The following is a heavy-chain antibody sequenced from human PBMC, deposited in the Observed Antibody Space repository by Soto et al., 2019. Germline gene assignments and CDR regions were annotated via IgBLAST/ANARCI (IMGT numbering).Heavy chain of an antibody. Sequence: QVQLVQSGAEVKKPGASVKVSCKASGYTFTNYGISWVRQAPGQGLEWMGWINTYNGNRNYAQKLQGRVTMTTATSMSTAYMETRSLRYDDTSVYDRARGCPPGCGPWGQGTRVIVAS. J-gene: IGHJ5*02. CDR3: ARGCPPGCGP. CDR1: GYTFTNYG. V-gene: IGHV1-18*01. CDR2: INTYNGNR.